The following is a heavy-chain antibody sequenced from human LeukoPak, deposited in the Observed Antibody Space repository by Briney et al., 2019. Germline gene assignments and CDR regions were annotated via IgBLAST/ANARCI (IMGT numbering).Heavy chain of an antibody. V-gene: IGHV4-34*01. J-gene: IGHJ4*02. CDR1: GGSFSGYY. CDR2: INHSGST. Sequence: KPSETLSLPCAVYGGSFSGYYWSWIRQPPGKGLEWIGEINHSGSTNYNPSLKSRVTISVDTSKNQFSLKLSSVTAADTAVYYCAYSRGEQLARKWGQGTLVTVSS. CDR3: AYSRGEQLARK. D-gene: IGHD6-6*01.